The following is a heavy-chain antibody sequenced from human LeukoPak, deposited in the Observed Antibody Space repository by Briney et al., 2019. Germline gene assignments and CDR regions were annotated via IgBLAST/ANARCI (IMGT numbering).Heavy chain of an antibody. CDR1: GFTFSSYA. CDR3: AKAIHRTTTTHHYYYGMDV. Sequence: PGGSLRLSCAASGFTFSSYAMSWVRQAPGKGLEWVSVISDGGDSTFYADSVKGRFTISRDNFKSTLYLQMNSLRPEDTAVYYCAKAIHRTTTTHHYYYGMDVWGQGTTVTVSS. D-gene: IGHD1-14*01. CDR2: ISDGGDST. J-gene: IGHJ6*02. V-gene: IGHV3-23*01.